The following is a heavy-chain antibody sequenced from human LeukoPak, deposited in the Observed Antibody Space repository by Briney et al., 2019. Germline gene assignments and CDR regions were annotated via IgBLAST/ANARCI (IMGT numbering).Heavy chain of an antibody. CDR2: TYYRSNWYY. V-gene: IGHV6-1*01. Sequence: KPSQTLSLTCAISGDSFSSNTAAWNWVRQSLSRGLEWLGRTYYRSNWYYDYATSVSSRMAINPDTSKNLFSLQLNSVTPEDTAVYYCARDPGYYYAMDVWGQGTTVTVSS. CDR3: ARDPGYYYAMDV. J-gene: IGHJ6*02. D-gene: IGHD2-15*01. CDR1: GDSFSSNTAA.